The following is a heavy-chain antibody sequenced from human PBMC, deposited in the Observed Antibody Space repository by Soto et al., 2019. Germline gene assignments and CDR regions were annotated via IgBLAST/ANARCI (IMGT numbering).Heavy chain of an antibody. V-gene: IGHV4-59*01. Sequence: SETLSLTCTVSGGSISSYYWSWIRQPPGKGLEWIGYIYYSGSTNYNPSLKSRVTISVDTSKNQFSLKLSSVTAADTAVYYCARVTYDFWSGYLNYYYYYGMDVWGQGTTVTSP. CDR1: GGSISSYY. CDR3: ARVTYDFWSGYLNYYYYYGMDV. J-gene: IGHJ6*02. CDR2: IYYSGST. D-gene: IGHD3-3*01.